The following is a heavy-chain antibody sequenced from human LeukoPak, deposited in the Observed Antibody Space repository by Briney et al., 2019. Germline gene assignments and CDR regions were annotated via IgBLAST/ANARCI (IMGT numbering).Heavy chain of an antibody. J-gene: IGHJ4*02. V-gene: IGHV1-2*06. D-gene: IGHD3-3*01. CDR3: ATSLRFLEWLLRFDY. CDR2: INPNSGGT. CDR1: GYTFTSYG. Sequence: GAPVKVSCKASGYTFTSYGISWVRQAPGQGLEWMGRINPNSGGTNYAQKFQGRVTMTRDTSISTAYMELSRLRSDDTAVYYCATSLRFLEWLLRFDYWGQGTLVTVSS.